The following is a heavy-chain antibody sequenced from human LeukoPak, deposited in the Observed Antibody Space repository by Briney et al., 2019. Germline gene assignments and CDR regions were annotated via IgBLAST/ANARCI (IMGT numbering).Heavy chain of an antibody. CDR3: ARLTHSYYSDTSGYYPYYYMDV. D-gene: IGHD3-22*01. J-gene: IGHJ6*03. Sequence: SETLSLTCSVSGASISSSDYYWGWIRQPPGKGLEWIGRINYSGSTYYNPSLKSRVTISVDTSKNHFSLRLTSMTAADTAVYYCARLTHSYYSDTSGYYPYYYMDVWGKGTAVTVSS. CDR2: INYSGST. V-gene: IGHV4-39*02. CDR1: GASISSSDYY.